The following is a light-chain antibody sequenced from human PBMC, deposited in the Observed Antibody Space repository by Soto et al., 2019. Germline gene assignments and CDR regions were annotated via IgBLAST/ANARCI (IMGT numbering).Light chain of an antibody. CDR1: QSVSSSY. CDR2: GAS. Sequence: EIVLTQSPGTLSLSPGERATLSCRASQSVSSSYLAWYQQKPGQAPRLLIYGASSRATGIADRFSGSGSGTDFTLTISRLEPEDAAVYCCQQYGSSPLTFGGGTKVEIK. V-gene: IGKV3-20*01. CDR3: QQYGSSPLT. J-gene: IGKJ4*01.